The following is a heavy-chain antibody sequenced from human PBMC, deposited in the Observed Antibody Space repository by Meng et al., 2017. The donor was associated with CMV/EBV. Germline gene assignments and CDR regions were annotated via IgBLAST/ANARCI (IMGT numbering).Heavy chain of an antibody. CDR1: GYSFTSYW. CDR3: ARFHPNIVGASLDY. J-gene: IGHJ4*02. D-gene: IGHD1-26*01. CDR2: IYPGDSDT. Sequence: KVSYKGSGYSFTSYWIGWVRQMPGKGLEWMGIIYPGDSDTRYSPSFQGQVTISADKSISTAYLQWSSLKASDTAMYYCARFHPNIVGASLDYWGQGTLVTVSS. V-gene: IGHV5-51*01.